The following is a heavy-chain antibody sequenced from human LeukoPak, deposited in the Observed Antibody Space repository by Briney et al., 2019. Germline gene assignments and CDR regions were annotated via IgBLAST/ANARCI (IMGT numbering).Heavy chain of an antibody. D-gene: IGHD3-10*01. Sequence: SETLSLTCTVSGGSISSGSYYWSWIRQPAAKGLEWIGRIYTSGSTNYNPSLKSRVTISVDTSKNQFSLKLSSVTAADTAVYYCARELVVTMVRGVITSYYYYYYMDVWGKGTTVTISS. CDR1: GGSISSGSYY. V-gene: IGHV4-61*02. J-gene: IGHJ6*03. CDR3: ARELVVTMVRGVITSYYYYYYMDV. CDR2: IYTSGST.